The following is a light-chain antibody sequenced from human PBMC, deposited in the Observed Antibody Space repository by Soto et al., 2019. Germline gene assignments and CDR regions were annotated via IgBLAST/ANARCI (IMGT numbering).Light chain of an antibody. CDR2: DAF. J-gene: IGKJ1*01. CDR1: QSVRNQ. V-gene: IGKV3-11*01. CDR3: QQRSNWPWT. Sequence: EIVLTQSPATLSLSPGERATLSCRASQSVRNQLAWYQQKPGQAPRLLIYDAFNRATGIPGRFSGSGSETDFTLTISRPEPEDFAVDYCQQRSNWPWTFCQGTKVEIK.